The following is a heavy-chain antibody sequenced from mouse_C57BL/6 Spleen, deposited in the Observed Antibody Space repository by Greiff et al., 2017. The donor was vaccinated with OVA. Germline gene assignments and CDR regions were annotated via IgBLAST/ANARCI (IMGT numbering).Heavy chain of an antibody. D-gene: IGHD1-1*01. CDR3: APMVYYGSTFDY. J-gene: IGHJ2*01. CDR2: IYPRSGNT. Sequence: QVHVKQSGAELARPGASVKLSCKASGYTFTSYGISWVKQRTGQGLEWIGEIYPRSGNTYYNEKFKGKATLTADKSSSTAYMELRSLTSEDSAVYFCAPMVYYGSTFDYWGQGTTLTVSS. V-gene: IGHV1-81*01. CDR1: GYTFTSYG.